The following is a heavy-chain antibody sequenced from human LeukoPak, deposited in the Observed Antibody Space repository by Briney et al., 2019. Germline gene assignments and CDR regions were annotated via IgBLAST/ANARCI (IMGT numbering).Heavy chain of an antibody. Sequence: SQTLSLTCKVSGASINSGTYFWSWIRYHPGKGLEWMGSVYYNGNTDCNPSLKSRLNISMDTSKNQFSLKLISVTAADTAVYFCSRSVAQVGTLNLAVGFDYGGQGTPLTVSS. V-gene: IGHV4-31*03. D-gene: IGHD2-15*01. J-gene: IGHJ4*02. CDR3: SRSVAQVGTLNLAVGFDY. CDR1: GASINSGTYF. CDR2: VYYNGNT.